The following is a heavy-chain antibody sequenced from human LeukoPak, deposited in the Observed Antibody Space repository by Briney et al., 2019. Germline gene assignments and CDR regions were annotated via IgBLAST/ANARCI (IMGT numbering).Heavy chain of an antibody. D-gene: IGHD2/OR15-2a*01. CDR3: ARLTKFLTTYYPTP. CDR2: IFSSGGT. CDR1: GGSISSYY. V-gene: IGHV4-59*08. J-gene: IGHJ5*02. Sequence: SETLSLTCTVSGGSISSYYWSWIRQPAGKGLEWVGYIFSSGGTNYNPSLKSRVTISLDTSKSQFSLKLISVTASDTAVYYCARLTKFLTTYYPTPWGQGTLVTVSS.